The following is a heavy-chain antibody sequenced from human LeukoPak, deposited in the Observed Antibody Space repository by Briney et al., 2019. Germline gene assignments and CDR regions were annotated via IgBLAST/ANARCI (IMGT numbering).Heavy chain of an antibody. Sequence: PPETLSLTCTVSGGSISSYYWNWIRQPPGKGLEWIGYIHYSGSTNYNPSLKSRVTISVDTSKNQFSLKLSSVTAADTAVYYCAGRLWRRDGYNLSAFDIWGQGTMVTVSS. J-gene: IGHJ3*02. CDR2: IHYSGST. CDR3: AGRLWRRDGYNLSAFDI. CDR1: GGSISSYY. D-gene: IGHD5-24*01. V-gene: IGHV4-59*01.